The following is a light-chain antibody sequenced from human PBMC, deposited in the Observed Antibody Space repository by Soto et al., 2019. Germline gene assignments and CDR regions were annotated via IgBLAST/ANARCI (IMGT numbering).Light chain of an antibody. J-gene: IGKJ1*01. CDR3: QQYNSYSLT. CDR1: QGIRND. V-gene: IGKV1-6*01. CDR2: AAS. Sequence: AIQLTQSPSSLSASVGDRVTITCRASQGIRNDLGWYQQKPGKAPKLLIYAASSLQSGVPSRFSGSASGTDFTLAISSLQPDDFATYYCQQYNSYSLTFGQGTKVDIK.